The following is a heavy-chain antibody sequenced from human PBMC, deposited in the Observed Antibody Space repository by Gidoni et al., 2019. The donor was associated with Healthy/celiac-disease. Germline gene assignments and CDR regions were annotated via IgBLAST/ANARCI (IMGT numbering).Heavy chain of an antibody. CDR3: ARDRGYYGSGFDY. V-gene: IGHV4-30-4*01. CDR2: IYYSGST. D-gene: IGHD3-10*01. CDR1: GGSISSGDYY. J-gene: IGHJ4*02. Sequence: GQLQESGPGLVKPSQTLSLTCTVSGGSISSGDYYWSWIRQPPGKGLEWIGYIYYSGSTYYNPSLKSRVTISVDTSKNKFSLKLSSVTAADTAVYYCARDRGYYGSGFDYWGQGTLVTVSS.